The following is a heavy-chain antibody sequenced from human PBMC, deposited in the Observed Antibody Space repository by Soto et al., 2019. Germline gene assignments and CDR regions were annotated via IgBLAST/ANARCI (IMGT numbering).Heavy chain of an antibody. J-gene: IGHJ4*02. V-gene: IGHV3-11*01. Sequence: GGSLRLSCAASGFTFSDYYMSWIRQAPGKGLEWVSYISSSGSTIYYADSVKGRFTISRDNAKNSLDLQMKSLGAEDTAVYYCARVLVRYFDWFPDGHDYWGQGTLVTVSS. CDR1: GFTFSDYY. CDR2: ISSSGSTI. CDR3: ARVLVRYFDWFPDGHDY. D-gene: IGHD3-9*01.